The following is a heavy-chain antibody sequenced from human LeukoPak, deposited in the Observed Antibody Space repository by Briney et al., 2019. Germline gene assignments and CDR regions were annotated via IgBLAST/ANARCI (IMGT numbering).Heavy chain of an antibody. CDR1: GGSISGDY. D-gene: IGHD5-24*01. CDR2: IYYSGST. CDR3: ARGGMATPIDY. Sequence: SETLSLTCTVSGGSISGDYWSWIRQPPGKGLEWIGSIYYSGSTYYNPSLKSRVTISVDTSKNQFSLKLSSVTAADTAMYYCARGGMATPIDYWGQGTLVTVSS. J-gene: IGHJ4*02. V-gene: IGHV4-39*01.